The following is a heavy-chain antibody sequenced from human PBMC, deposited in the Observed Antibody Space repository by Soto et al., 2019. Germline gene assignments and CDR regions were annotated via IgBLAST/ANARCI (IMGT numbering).Heavy chain of an antibody. CDR1: GGSISNNW. J-gene: IGHJ4*02. CDR2: VHHDGGS. V-gene: IGHV4-4*02. Sequence: QVPLQESGPGLVKPSGTLSLTCAVSGGSISNNWWSWVRQPPGRGLEWIGEVHHDGGSYYNPSLESRVTMSVDSSKMQFSLRLDSLTAADTAVYYCAGSTSFRLDYWGQGTVVIVSS. CDR3: AGSTSFRLDY. D-gene: IGHD3-16*02.